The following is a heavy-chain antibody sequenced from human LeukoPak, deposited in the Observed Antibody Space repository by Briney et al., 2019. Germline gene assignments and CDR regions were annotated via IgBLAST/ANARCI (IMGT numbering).Heavy chain of an antibody. CDR3: ARDAFLDTAMVMGYYYYYMDV. D-gene: IGHD5-18*01. CDR1: GFTFSSYW. CDR2: IKQDGSEK. Sequence: PGGSLRLSCAASGFTFSSYWMGWVRQAPGKGLEWVANIKQDGSEKYYVDSVKGRFTISRDNAKNSLYLQMNSLRAEDTAVYYCARDAFLDTAMVMGYYYYYMDVWGKGTTVTVSS. V-gene: IGHV3-7*01. J-gene: IGHJ6*03.